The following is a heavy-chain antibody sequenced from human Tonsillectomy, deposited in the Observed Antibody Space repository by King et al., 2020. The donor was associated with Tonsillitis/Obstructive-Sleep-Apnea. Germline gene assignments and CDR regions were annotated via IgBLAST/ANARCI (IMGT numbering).Heavy chain of an antibody. CDR2: ISYDGSNK. Sequence: VQLVESGGGVVQPGRSLRLSCAASGFTFSSYAMHWVRRAPGKGLEWVAVISYDGSNKYYADSVKGRFTISRDNSKNTLYLQMNSLRAEDTAVYYCARDARPTWSVWAEMDYWGQGTLVTVSS. J-gene: IGHJ4*02. V-gene: IGHV3-30*01. CDR3: ARDARPTWSVWAEMDY. CDR1: GFTFSSYA. D-gene: IGHD5-24*01.